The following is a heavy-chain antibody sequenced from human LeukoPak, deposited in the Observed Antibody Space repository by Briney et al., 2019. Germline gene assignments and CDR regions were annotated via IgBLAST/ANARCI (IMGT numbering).Heavy chain of an antibody. Sequence: SETLSLTCAVYGGSFSGYYWSWIRQPPGKGLEWIGEINHSGSTNYNPSLKSRVTISVDTSKNQFSLKLSSVTAADTAVYYCASLDLSSSWYFDYWGQGALVTVSS. CDR2: INHSGST. CDR3: ASLDLSSSWYFDY. D-gene: IGHD6-13*01. V-gene: IGHV4-34*01. J-gene: IGHJ4*02. CDR1: GGSFSGYY.